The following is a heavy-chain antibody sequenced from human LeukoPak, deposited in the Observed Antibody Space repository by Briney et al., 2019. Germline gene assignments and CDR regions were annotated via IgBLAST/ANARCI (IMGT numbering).Heavy chain of an antibody. CDR3: AKGENGLGYCSGGSCYQPSYYYYYYMDV. V-gene: IGHV4-59*01. J-gene: IGHJ6*03. CDR1: GGSISSYY. Sequence: EPSETLSLTCTASGGSISSYYWSWIRQPPGKGLEWIGYIYYSGSTNYNPSLKSRVTISVDTSKNQFSLKLSSVTAADTAVYYCAKGENGLGYCSGGSCYQPSYYYYYYMDVWGKGTTVTVSS. CDR2: IYYSGST. D-gene: IGHD2-15*01.